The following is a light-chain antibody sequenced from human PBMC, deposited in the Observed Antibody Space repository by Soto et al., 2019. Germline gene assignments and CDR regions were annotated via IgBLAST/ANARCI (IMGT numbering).Light chain of an antibody. CDR1: SSNIGAGYN. J-gene: IGLJ2*01. CDR3: QSYDSRVRVV. Sequence: QSVRTQPPSVSGAPGQRVTISCTGSSSNIGAGYNVHWYQQLPGTAPKLLIYGNSNRPSGVPDRFSGSKSGTSASLAITGLQAEDEADYYCQSYDSRVRVVFGGGTKLTVL. V-gene: IGLV1-40*01. CDR2: GNS.